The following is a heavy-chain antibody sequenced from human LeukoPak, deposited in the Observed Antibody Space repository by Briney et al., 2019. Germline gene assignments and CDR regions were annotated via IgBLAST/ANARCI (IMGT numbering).Heavy chain of an antibody. J-gene: IGHJ4*02. CDR1: SDSNIFSHW. CDR3: ARGGGGRRGSWSFDF. Sequence: PSETLSLTCAVSSDSNIFSHWWTWVRQPPGKGLEWIGEISHSGFTNYNPSLKSRVTISLDQAQNQFSLKVTSVTAADTAVYYCARGGGGRRGSWSFDFWGQGTLVAVSS. D-gene: IGHD6-13*01. CDR2: ISHSGFT. V-gene: IGHV4-4*02.